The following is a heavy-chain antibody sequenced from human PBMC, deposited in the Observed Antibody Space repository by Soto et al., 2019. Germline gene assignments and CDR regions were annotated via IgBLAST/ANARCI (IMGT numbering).Heavy chain of an antibody. V-gene: IGHV5-51*01. D-gene: IGHD5-18*01. CDR3: GRTGDSHAEPEAGSFDD. J-gene: IGHJ4*02. CDR2: IYPGDSDT. CDR1: GYSFTSYW. Sequence: SASLKISCKGSGYSFTSYWIGWVRQMPGKGLEWMGIIYPGDSDTRYSPSFQGQVTISADKSISTAYLQWSSLKASDTAMYYCGRTGDSHAEPEAGSFDDCGKGT.